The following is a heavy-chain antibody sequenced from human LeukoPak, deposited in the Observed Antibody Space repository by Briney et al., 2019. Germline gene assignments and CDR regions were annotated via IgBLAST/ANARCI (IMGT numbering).Heavy chain of an antibody. V-gene: IGHV3-33*01. Sequence: GRSLRLSCAASGFTFSSYGMHWVRQAPGKGLEWVAVIWYDGSNKYYADSVKGRFTISRDNSKNTLYLQINSLRAEDTAVYYCAREVELSADYWGQGTLVTVSS. CDR1: GFTFSSYG. D-gene: IGHD3-16*02. J-gene: IGHJ4*02. CDR3: AREVELSADY. CDR2: IWYDGSNK.